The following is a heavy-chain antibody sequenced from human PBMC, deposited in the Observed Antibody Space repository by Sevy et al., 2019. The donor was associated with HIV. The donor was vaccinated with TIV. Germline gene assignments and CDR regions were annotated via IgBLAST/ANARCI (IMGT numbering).Heavy chain of an antibody. Sequence: ASVKVSCKTSGYRFMSYGISWVRQAPGQGLAWMGWISTFNGDTNAAPKLQGRVTMTTDTSTSTGYMELRSLRSDDTAVYYCARAPSGSQGPGQYFHYWGQGTLVTVSS. CDR1: GYRFMSYG. J-gene: IGHJ1*01. CDR3: ARAPSGSQGPGQYFHY. D-gene: IGHD1-26*01. V-gene: IGHV1-18*01. CDR2: ISTFNGDT.